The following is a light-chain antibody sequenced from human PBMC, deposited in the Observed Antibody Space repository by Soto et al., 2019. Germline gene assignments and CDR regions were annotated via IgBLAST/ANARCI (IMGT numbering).Light chain of an antibody. J-gene: IGKJ4*01. CDR3: QQYGSSTGLT. Sequence: EIVMTQSPATLSVSPWERATLSCRASQSVGTNLVWYQHKPGQAPRLLIYGASSRATGIPDRFSGSGSGTDFTLTISRPEPEDFAVYYCQQYGSSTGLTFGGGTKVDIK. CDR2: GAS. CDR1: QSVGTN. V-gene: IGKV3-20*01.